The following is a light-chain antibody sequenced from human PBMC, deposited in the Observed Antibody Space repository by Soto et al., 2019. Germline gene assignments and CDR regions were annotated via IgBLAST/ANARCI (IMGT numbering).Light chain of an antibody. J-gene: IGLJ2*01. CDR3: AAWDDSLNGLV. Sequence: QSVLTQPPSASGTPGQRLTISCSGSSSNIGSNTVTWYQQLPGTAPKVLIHSNDRRPSGVPDRFSGSKSDTSASLAISGLLSDDEADYYCAAWDDSLNGLVFGGGTKVTVL. V-gene: IGLV1-44*01. CDR1: SSNIGSNT. CDR2: SND.